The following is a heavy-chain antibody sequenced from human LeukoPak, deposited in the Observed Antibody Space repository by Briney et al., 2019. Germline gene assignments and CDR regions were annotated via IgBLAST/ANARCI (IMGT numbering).Heavy chain of an antibody. CDR3: ARGAYSGYGIFDY. CDR2: IIPIFGTA. CDR1: GGTVTSYA. J-gene: IGHJ4*02. V-gene: IGHV1-69*05. D-gene: IGHD5-12*01. Sequence: SVNVSCKASGGTVTSYAISWVRQAPGQGLEWMGGIIPIFGTANYAQKFQGRVTITTDESTSTAYMELSSLRSEDTAVYYCARGAYSGYGIFDYWGQGTLVTVSS.